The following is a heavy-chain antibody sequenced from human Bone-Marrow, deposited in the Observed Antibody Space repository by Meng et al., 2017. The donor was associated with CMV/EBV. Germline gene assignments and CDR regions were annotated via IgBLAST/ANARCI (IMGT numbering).Heavy chain of an antibody. Sequence: GESLKISCAASGFTFSNAWMSWVRQAPGKGLEWVGRIKSKTDGGTTDYAAPVKGRFTISRDDSKNTLYLQMNSLKTEDTAVYYCAIHATAAGARLDYWGQGTLVTVSS. D-gene: IGHD1-26*01. CDR3: AIHATAAGARLDY. CDR2: IKSKTDGGTT. CDR1: GFTFSNAW. V-gene: IGHV3-15*01. J-gene: IGHJ4*02.